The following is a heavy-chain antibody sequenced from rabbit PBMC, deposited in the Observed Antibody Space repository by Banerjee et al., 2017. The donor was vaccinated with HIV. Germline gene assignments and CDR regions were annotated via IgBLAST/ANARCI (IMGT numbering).Heavy chain of an antibody. J-gene: IGHJ4*01. V-gene: IGHV1S40*01. Sequence: QSLEESGGDLVQPGGSLKLSCTASGFSFSSSYYMCWVRQAPGKGLEWIACGSSGTTYYASWAKGRFTISKTSSTTVTLQMTSLTAADTATYFCARESAGSSSHFNLWGPGTLVTVS. CDR1: GFSFSSSYY. CDR3: ARESAGSSSHFNL. D-gene: IGHD8-1*01. CDR2: GSSGTT.